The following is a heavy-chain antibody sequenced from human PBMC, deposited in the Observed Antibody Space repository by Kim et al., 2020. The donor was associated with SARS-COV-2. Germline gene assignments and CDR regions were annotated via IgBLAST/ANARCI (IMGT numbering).Heavy chain of an antibody. CDR3: ARLPGAAVTTAS. Sequence: GGSLRLSCAVSGFIFSDSYMDWVRQAPGKGLEWVGRIRNKASSHTTEYAASVKGRFTISRDDSKNSLFLQMNSLKTEDTAVYYCARLPGAAVTTASWGQGTLVTVSS. J-gene: IGHJ5*02. V-gene: IGHV3-72*01. D-gene: IGHD4-17*01. CDR1: GFIFSDSY. CDR2: IRNKASSHTT.